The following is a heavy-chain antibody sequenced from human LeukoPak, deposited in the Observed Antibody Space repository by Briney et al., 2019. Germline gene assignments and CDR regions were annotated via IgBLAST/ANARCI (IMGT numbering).Heavy chain of an antibody. V-gene: IGHV3-23*01. J-gene: IGHJ3*02. D-gene: IGHD3/OR15-3a*01. CDR1: GFTFSSYA. Sequence: GGSLRLSCAASGFTFSSYAMTWVRQAPGKGLEWVSAISGSGGSTYYADSVKGRFTISRDNSKNTLYLQMNGLRVEDTAVYYCVREGPRGLAFDIWGQGTMVTVSS. CDR3: VREGPRGLAFDI. CDR2: ISGSGGST.